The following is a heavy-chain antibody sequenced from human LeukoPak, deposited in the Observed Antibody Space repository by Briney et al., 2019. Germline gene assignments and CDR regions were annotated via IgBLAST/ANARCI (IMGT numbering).Heavy chain of an antibody. CDR2: MSSDGGTT. V-gene: IGHV3-64*01. CDR3: ARGGSLSAYDF. J-gene: IGHJ4*02. CDR1: GFTLTNFA. Sequence: PGGSLRLSCVTSGFTLTNFAMHWVRQAPGKGLEYVSAMSSDGGTTYYANSVKGRFTMSRDKSKNAVYLQMGSLRPDDMAVYYCARGGSLSAYDFWGQGTLVTVSS. D-gene: IGHD2/OR15-2a*01.